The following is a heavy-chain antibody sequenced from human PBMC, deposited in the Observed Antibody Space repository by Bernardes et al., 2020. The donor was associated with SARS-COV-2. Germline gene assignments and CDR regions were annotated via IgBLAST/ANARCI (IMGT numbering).Heavy chain of an antibody. J-gene: IGHJ5*02. D-gene: IGHD3-22*01. CDR3: ATHDRTGFYYGA. CDR1: GISFVASD. CDR2: TSNGGLES. Sequence: GSTLQVSCGSLGISFVASDIHWVRQGPGKGLEWVELTSNGGLESDYSDTVKGRFTVSRDTSKKTVFLQMSRLSAEDTAVYYCATHDRTGFYYGAWGQGTRVTVSS. V-gene: IGHV3-30*03.